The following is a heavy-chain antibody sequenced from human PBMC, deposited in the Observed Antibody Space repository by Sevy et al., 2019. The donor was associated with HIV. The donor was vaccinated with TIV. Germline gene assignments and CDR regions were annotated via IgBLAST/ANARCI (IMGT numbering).Heavy chain of an antibody. CDR2: IKQDGSEK. Sequence: GGSLRLSCAASGFTFISHWMSWVHQAPGKGPEWVANIKQDGSEKYYVDSVKGRFTISRDNARNTLYLQVNSLRAEDTAVYFCARDGIAPGIYFDSWGQGTLVTVSS. V-gene: IGHV3-7*01. J-gene: IGHJ4*02. D-gene: IGHD6-13*01. CDR3: ARDGIAPGIYFDS. CDR1: GFTFISHW.